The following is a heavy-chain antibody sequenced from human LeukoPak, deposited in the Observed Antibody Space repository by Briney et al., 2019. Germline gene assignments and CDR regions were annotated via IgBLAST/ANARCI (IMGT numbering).Heavy chain of an antibody. CDR1: GYTFTTYG. D-gene: IGHD5-18*01. J-gene: IGHJ4*02. CDR2: INTYNGNT. Sequence: ASVKVSCKASGYTFTTYGISWVRQAPGQGLEWMGWINTYNGNTNYAQKLQGRVTMTTDTSTSTAYMDLRSLRSDDTATYYCARDNGGGGYSYGSNFDYWGQGTLVTVSS. CDR3: ARDNGGGGYSYGSNFDY. V-gene: IGHV1-18*01.